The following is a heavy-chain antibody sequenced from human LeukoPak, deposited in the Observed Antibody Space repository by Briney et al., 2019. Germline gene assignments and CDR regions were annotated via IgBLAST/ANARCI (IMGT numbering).Heavy chain of an antibody. V-gene: IGHV4-39*01. CDR1: GGAISSSSYY. CDR2: IYYSGST. CDR3: ARQVSGWYHPFGY. D-gene: IGHD6-19*01. Sequence: SETLSLTCTVSGGAISSSSYYWGWIRQPPGKGREWIGSIYYSGSTYYNPSLKSRVTISVDTSKNQFSLKLSSVTAADTAVYYCARQVSGWYHPFGYWGQGTLVTVSS. J-gene: IGHJ4*02.